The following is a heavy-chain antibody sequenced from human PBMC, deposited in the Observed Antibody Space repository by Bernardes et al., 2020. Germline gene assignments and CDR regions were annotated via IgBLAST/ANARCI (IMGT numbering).Heavy chain of an antibody. Sequence: SETLSLTCAVSGDSISSGGFSWSWIRQPPGKGLEWIGYIHHSGSTYNNPSFKSRVTMSVDRSKNQFSLRLNSVTAADTAVYYCARGPLIMSMGDVSGIGLSINGWFDPWGQGTLVTVSS. V-gene: IGHV4-30-2*01. CDR3: ARGPLIMSMGDVSGIGLSINGWFDP. CDR2: IHHSGST. CDR1: GDSISSGGFS. D-gene: IGHD3-16*01. J-gene: IGHJ5*02.